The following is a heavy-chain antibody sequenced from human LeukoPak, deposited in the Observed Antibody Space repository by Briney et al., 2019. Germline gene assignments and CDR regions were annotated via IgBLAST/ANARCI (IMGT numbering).Heavy chain of an antibody. Sequence: GASVKVSCKASGYTFTSYGISWVQQAPGQGLEWMGWISAYNGNTNYAQKLQGRVTMTRDMSTSTVYMELSSLRSEDTAVYYCARGLYNWNDVGNYAFDIWGQGTMVTVSS. CDR3: ARGLYNWNDVGNYAFDI. CDR1: GYTFTSYG. J-gene: IGHJ3*02. V-gene: IGHV1-18*01. CDR2: ISAYNGNT. D-gene: IGHD1-20*01.